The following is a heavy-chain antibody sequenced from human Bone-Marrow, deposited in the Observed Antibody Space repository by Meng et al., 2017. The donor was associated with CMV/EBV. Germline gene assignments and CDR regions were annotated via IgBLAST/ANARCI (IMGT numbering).Heavy chain of an antibody. CDR2: INPNSGGT. CDR3: ARDGIHCSSTSCYWARYYYYYGMAV. D-gene: IGHD2-2*01. V-gene: IGHV1-2*02. J-gene: IGHJ6*02. Sequence: ASVKVSCKASGYTFTGYYMHWVRQAPGQGLEWMGWINPNSGGTNYAQKFQGRVTMTRDTSISTAYMELSRLRSDDTAVYYCARDGIHCSSTSCYWARYYYYYGMAVWGQGTTVTVSS. CDR1: GYTFTGYY.